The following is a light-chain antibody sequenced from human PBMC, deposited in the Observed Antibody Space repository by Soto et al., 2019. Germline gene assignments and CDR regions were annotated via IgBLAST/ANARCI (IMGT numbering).Light chain of an antibody. V-gene: IGKV1-5*01. J-gene: IGKJ1*01. CDR1: QSISTW. CDR3: QHYNSYPWA. Sequence: DIQMTQSPSTLSASVGDRVTIPCRASQSISTWLAWYQQKPGKAPKLLIYDASSLESGVPSRFSGSGSGTEFTLTISRLQPDDFATYYCQHYNSYPWAFGQGTKVDIK. CDR2: DAS.